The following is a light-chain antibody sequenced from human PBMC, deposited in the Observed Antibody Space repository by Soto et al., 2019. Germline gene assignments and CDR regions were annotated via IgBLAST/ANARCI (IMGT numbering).Light chain of an antibody. CDR2: GAS. V-gene: IGKV3-20*01. CDR1: QSVSISY. Sequence: DIVLTQSPGTLSLSPGERATLSCRGSQSVSISYLAWYQQKPGQAPRLLVFGASSRATGIPDRFSGSASGTDFTLTISRLEPEDFAVYYCQQYGGSLMFPFGQGTKLEIK. J-gene: IGKJ2*01. CDR3: QQYGGSLMFP.